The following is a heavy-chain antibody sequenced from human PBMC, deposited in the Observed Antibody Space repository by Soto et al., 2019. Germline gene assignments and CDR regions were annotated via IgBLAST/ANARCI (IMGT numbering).Heavy chain of an antibody. CDR2: INAGNGNT. D-gene: IGHD6-19*01. CDR1: GYTFTSYA. Sequence: ASVKVSCKASGYTFTSYAMHWVRQAPGQRLEWMGWINAGNGNTKYSQKYQGRVTITRDTSASTAYMELSSLRFEDTAVYYCARGGSSGWPFDYWGQGTLVTVSS. V-gene: IGHV1-3*01. J-gene: IGHJ4*02. CDR3: ARGGSSGWPFDY.